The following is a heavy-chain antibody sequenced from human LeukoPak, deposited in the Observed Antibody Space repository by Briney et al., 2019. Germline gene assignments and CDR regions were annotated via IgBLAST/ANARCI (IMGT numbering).Heavy chain of an antibody. Sequence: GGSLRLSCAASGFTFSSYGMHWVRQAPGKGLEWVAFIRYDGSNKYYADSVKGRFTISRDNSKNTLYLQMNSLRAGDTAVYSCAKDATQYSSCWYSDFDYWGQGPLVTVSS. V-gene: IGHV3-30*02. D-gene: IGHD6-13*01. CDR2: IRYDGSNK. J-gene: IGHJ4*02. CDR3: AKDATQYSSCWYSDFDY. CDR1: GFTFSSYG.